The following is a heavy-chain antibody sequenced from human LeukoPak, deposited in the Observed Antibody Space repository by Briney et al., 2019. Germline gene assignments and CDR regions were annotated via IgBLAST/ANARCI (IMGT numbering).Heavy chain of an antibody. Sequence: ASVKVSCKASGYTFTSYDINWVRQATGQGLEWMGWMNPNSGNTGYAQKFQGRVTMTRDTSTSTVYMELSSLRSEDTAVYYCARGKFPGYDILTGYCLDYWGQGTLVTVSS. CDR3: ARGKFPGYDILTGYCLDY. CDR2: MNPNSGNT. V-gene: IGHV1-8*02. D-gene: IGHD3-9*01. J-gene: IGHJ4*02. CDR1: GYTFTSYD.